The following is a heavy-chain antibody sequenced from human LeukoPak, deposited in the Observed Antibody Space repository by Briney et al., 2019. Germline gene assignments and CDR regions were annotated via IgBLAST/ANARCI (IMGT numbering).Heavy chain of an antibody. D-gene: IGHD2-15*01. V-gene: IGHV4-59*01. J-gene: IGHJ4*02. CDR1: GVTINSYY. Sequence: SETLSLTCSVSGVTINSYYWNWIRQPPAKGLEWIGYIYYSGSTHYNPSLKSRVTMPVDTSKNQFSLKVSSVTAADTAISYCTRGLRSGDYQLLPFGYWGQGTLVTVSS. CDR3: TRGLRSGDYQLLPFGY. CDR2: IYYSGST.